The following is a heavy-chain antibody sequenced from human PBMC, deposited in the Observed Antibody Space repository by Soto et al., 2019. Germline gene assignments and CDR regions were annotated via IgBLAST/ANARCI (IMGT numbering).Heavy chain of an antibody. D-gene: IGHD1-26*01. CDR2: MNPNSGNT. J-gene: IGHJ6*02. CDR3: ARGVGGATYYYYDGMDV. Sequence: ASVKVSCKASGYTFTSYDINWVRQATGQGLEWMGWMNPNSGNTGYAQKFQGRVTMTRNTSISTAYMELSSLRSEETAVYYCARGVGGATYYYYDGMDVWGQGTTVTVSS. CDR1: GYTFTSYD. V-gene: IGHV1-8*01.